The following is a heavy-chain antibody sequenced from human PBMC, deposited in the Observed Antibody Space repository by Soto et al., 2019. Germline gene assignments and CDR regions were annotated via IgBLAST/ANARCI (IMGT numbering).Heavy chain of an antibody. V-gene: IGHV3-15*07. CDR2: IKSKTDGGTA. J-gene: IGHJ5*02. Sequence: PGGTLRLSCAASGFTFSNAWMNWVRQAPGKGLEWVGRIKSKTDGGTADYAAPVKGRFTISRDDSKNTLYLQMNSLKTEDTAVYYCTTSPYYDFWSGYDFDPWGQGTLVTVSS. D-gene: IGHD3-3*01. CDR3: TTSPYYDFWSGYDFDP. CDR1: GFTFSNAW.